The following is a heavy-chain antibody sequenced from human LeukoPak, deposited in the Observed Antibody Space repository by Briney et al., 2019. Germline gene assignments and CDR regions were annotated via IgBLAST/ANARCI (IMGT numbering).Heavy chain of an antibody. CDR3: AKCESLRSPQLWDYYYGMDV. V-gene: IGHV3-30*18. D-gene: IGHD5-18*01. J-gene: IGHJ6*02. CDR1: GFTFSSYG. Sequence: GGSLRLSCAASGFTFSSYGMHWVRRAPGKGLAWVTVISYDGSNKYYADPVKGRFTISRDNSKNTLYLQMNSLRAEDTAVYYCAKCESLRSPQLWDYYYGMDVWGQGTTVTVSS. CDR2: ISYDGSNK.